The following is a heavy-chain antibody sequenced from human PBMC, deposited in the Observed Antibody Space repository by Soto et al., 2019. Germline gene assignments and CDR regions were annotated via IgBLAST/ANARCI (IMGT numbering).Heavy chain of an antibody. CDR1: GFSFSNVW. CDR2: IKSKTDGGTT. CDR3: AKHPRGNWFDA. J-gene: IGHJ5*02. V-gene: IGHV3-15*07. Sequence: EVQLVQSGGGLVEPGGSLRLSCAASGFSFSNVWMNWVRQAPGKGLEWVGRIKSKTDGGTTEFTAPVKGRFTISRDDSKDTLYLDMNSLKTEDTAVDYCAKHPRGNWFDAWGQGALVTVSS.